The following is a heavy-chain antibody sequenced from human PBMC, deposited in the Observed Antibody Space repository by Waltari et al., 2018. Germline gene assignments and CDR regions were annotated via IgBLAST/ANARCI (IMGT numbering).Heavy chain of an antibody. CDR1: GFTFSRYG. Sequence: QVQLLESGGGVVQPGRSLRLSCAASGFTFSRYGMHWVRQAPGKGLEWVAVISYDGSNKYYADSVKGRFLISRDNSKNTLYLQMNSLRAEDTAVYYCAKDLSPDYYYHMDVWGKGTTVTVSS. J-gene: IGHJ6*03. CDR2: ISYDGSNK. CDR3: AKDLSPDYYYHMDV. V-gene: IGHV3-30*18.